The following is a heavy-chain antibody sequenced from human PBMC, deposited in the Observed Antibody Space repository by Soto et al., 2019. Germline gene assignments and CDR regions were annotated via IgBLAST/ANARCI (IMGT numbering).Heavy chain of an antibody. CDR2: ISSSSSTI. CDR3: ATIHAIAAADY. CDR1: GFTFSSYS. D-gene: IGHD6-13*01. Sequence: GGSLRLSCAASGFTFSSYSMNWVRQAPGKGLEWVSYISSSSSTIYYADSVKGRFTISRDNAKNSLYLQMNSLRAEDTAVYYCATIHAIAAADYWGQGTLVTVSS. V-gene: IGHV3-48*01. J-gene: IGHJ4*02.